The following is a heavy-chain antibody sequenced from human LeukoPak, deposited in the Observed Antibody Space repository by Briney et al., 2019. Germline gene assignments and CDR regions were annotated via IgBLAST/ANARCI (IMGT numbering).Heavy chain of an antibody. CDR1: GGSISSYY. Sequence: SETLSLTCTVSGGSISSYYWSWIRQPPGKGLEWIGYIYYSGSTNYNPSLKSRVTISVDTSKNQFSLKLSSVTAADTAVYYCASCSQTRGIAARAYYFDYWGQGTLVTVSS. D-gene: IGHD6-6*01. CDR2: IYYSGST. CDR3: ASCSQTRGIAARAYYFDY. V-gene: IGHV4-59*12. J-gene: IGHJ4*02.